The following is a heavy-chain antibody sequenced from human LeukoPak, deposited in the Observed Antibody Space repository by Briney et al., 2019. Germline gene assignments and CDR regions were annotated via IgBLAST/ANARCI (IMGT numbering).Heavy chain of an antibody. J-gene: IGHJ5*02. V-gene: IGHV4-4*02. CDR2: IYHSGST. CDR1: GGSISSSNW. D-gene: IGHD5-18*01. CDR3: ARQIEYSSPNWFDP. Sequence: SGTLSLTCAVSGGSISSSNWWSWVRQPPGKGLEWIGEIYHSGSTNYNPSLKSRVTISVDTSKNQFSLKLSSVTAADTAVYYCARQIEYSSPNWFDPWGQGTLVTVSS.